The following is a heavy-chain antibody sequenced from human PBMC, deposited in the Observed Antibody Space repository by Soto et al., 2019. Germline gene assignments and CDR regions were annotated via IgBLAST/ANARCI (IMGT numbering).Heavy chain of an antibody. CDR2: MNEDGGTT. CDR3: AKPQIARHYYYGMEV. J-gene: IGHJ6*02. V-gene: IGHV3-74*01. Sequence: GGSLRLSCAASGFTFSSYWMHWVRQAPGKGLVWVSRMNEDGGTTDYADSVKGRFTISRDNAKNTLYLQMNSLRVEDTAVYYCAKPQIARHYYYGMEVWGQGTAVTVSS. CDR1: GFTFSSYW.